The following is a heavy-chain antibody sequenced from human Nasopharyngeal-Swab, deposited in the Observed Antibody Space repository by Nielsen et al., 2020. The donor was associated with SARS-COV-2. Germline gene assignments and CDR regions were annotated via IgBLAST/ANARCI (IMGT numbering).Heavy chain of an antibody. V-gene: IGHV4-30-4*08. CDR2: IYYSGST. Sequence: SETLSLTCTVSGGSISSGGYYWSWIRQHPGKGLEWIGYIYYSGSTYYNPSLKSRVTISVDTSKNQFSLKLSSVTAADTAVYYCARVGSLDYYGSGSYFKRGPYYYYMDVWGKGTTVTVSS. CDR1: GGSISSGGYY. CDR3: ARVGSLDYYGSGSYFKRGPYYYYMDV. J-gene: IGHJ6*03. D-gene: IGHD3-10*01.